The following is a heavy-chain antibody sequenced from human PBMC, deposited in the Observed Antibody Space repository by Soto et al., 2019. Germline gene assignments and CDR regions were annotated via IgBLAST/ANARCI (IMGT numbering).Heavy chain of an antibody. J-gene: IGHJ6*02. V-gene: IGHV4-38-2*02. CDR3: ARDREDFRDFGSGYSGYYYGMDV. Sequence: SETLSLTCAVSGYSISSGYYWGWIRQPPGEGREWIGSIYHRGSTYYTPSLKSRVTISVDTSKNQFTLKLSSVTAADTAVYHCARDREDFRDFGSGYSGYYYGMDVWGQGTTVTVSS. CDR2: IYHRGST. D-gene: IGHD3-3*01. CDR1: GYSISSGYY.